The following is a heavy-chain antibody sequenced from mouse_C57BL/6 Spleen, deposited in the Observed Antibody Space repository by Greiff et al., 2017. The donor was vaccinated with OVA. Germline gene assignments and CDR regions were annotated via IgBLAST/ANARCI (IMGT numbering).Heavy chain of an antibody. CDR2: IYPRSGNT. CDR1: GYTFTSYG. CDR3: AREDLLRNYYAMDY. D-gene: IGHD2-1*01. V-gene: IGHV1-81*01. Sequence: QVQLQQSGAELARPGASVKLSCKASGYTFTSYGISWVKQRTGQGLEWIGEIYPRSGNTYYNEKFKGKATLTADKSSSTAYMELRSLTSEDSAVYFCAREDLLRNYYAMDYWGQGTSVTVSS. J-gene: IGHJ4*01.